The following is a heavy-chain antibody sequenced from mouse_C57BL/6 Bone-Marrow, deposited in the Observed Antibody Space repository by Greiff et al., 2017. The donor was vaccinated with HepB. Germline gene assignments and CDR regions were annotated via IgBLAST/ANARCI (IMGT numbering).Heavy chain of an antibody. Sequence: QVQLQQSGAELVKPGASVKLSCKASGYTFTSYWMHWVKQRPGQGLEWIGMIHPNSGSTNYNEKFKSKATLTVDKSSSTAYMQLSSLTSEDSAVYYCARHYSNYSYWGQGTLVTVSA. CDR2: IHPNSGST. CDR3: ARHYSNYSY. V-gene: IGHV1-64*01. CDR1: GYTFTSYW. D-gene: IGHD2-5*01. J-gene: IGHJ3*01.